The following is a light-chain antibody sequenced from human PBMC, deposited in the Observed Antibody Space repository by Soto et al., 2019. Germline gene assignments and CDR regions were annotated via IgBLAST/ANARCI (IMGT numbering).Light chain of an antibody. CDR2: GAS. J-gene: IGKJ1*01. CDR3: QQYVSSVT. Sequence: EIVLTQSPGSLSWSTGERATLSCRASQSVDSSFFAWYQKKPGQAPRLLIYGASKRATGIPDRFSGSGSGTDFTLTISRLEPEDFAVYYCQQYVSSVTFGQGTKVEIK. V-gene: IGKV3-20*01. CDR1: QSVDSSF.